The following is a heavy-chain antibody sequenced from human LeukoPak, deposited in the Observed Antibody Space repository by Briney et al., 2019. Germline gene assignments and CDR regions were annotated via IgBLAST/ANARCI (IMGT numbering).Heavy chain of an antibody. V-gene: IGHV4-31*03. CDR2: IYCSGST. CDR3: AKSGRRYSSALGS. J-gene: IGHJ4*02. D-gene: IGHD6-19*01. CDR1: GGSISSGGYY. Sequence: SETLSLTCTVSGGSISSGGYYWSWIRQHPGKGLEWIGYIYCSGSTYYNPSLKSRVTISVDTSKNQFSLKLSSVTAADTAMYYCAKSGRRYSSALGSWGQGTLVTVSS.